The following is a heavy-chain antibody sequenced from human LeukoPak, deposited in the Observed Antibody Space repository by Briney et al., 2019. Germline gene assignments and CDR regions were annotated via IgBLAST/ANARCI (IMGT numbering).Heavy chain of an antibody. CDR3: AKDGSAEWLSRPHSMDV. CDR2: IYSGGST. D-gene: IGHD3-3*01. CDR1: GFTVSSNY. V-gene: IGHV3-53*01. J-gene: IGHJ6*02. Sequence: PGGSLRLSCEASGFTVSSNYMSWVRQAPGKGLEWVSVIYSGGSTYYADSVKGRFTISRDNSKNTLYLQMNSLRAEDTAVYYCAKDGSAEWLSRPHSMDVWGQGTTVTVSS.